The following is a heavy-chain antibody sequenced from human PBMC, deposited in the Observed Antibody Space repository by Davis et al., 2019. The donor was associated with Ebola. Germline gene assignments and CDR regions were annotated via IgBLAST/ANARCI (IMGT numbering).Heavy chain of an antibody. CDR3: ARDRGFLEWLLIDY. D-gene: IGHD3-3*01. J-gene: IGHJ4*02. V-gene: IGHV1-3*01. CDR2: INAGNGNT. Sequence: AASVKVSCKASGYTFTSYAMHWVRQAPGQRLEWMGWINAGNGNTKYSQKFQGRVTITKDTSASTAYMELSSLRSEDTAVYYCARDRGFLEWLLIDYWGQGTLVTVSS. CDR1: GYTFTSYA.